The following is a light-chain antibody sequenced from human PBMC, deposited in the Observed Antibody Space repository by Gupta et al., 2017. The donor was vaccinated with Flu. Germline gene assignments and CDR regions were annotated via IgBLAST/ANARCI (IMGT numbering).Light chain of an antibody. CDR2: GAS. J-gene: IGKJ1*01. V-gene: IGKV3-20*01. CDR3: QHYEKSQWT. CDR1: RRVGRSVTSIA. Sequence: EIVLTQSPGTLSLSPGDRATLSCRASRRVGRSVTSIALAWYQQKPGQAPRLLIYGASSRASGIPDRFSGSGSETDFTLTISRLEPEDFAVYYCQHYEKSQWTFGQGTKVEF.